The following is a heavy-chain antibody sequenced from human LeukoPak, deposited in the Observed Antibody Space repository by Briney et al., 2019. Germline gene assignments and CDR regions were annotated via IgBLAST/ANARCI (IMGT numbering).Heavy chain of an antibody. J-gene: IGHJ4*02. D-gene: IGHD2-15*01. Sequence: ASVKVSCTAPGYTFTGYYMHWVRQAPGQGLEWMGWINPNSGGTNYAQKFQGRVTMTGDTSISTAYMELSRLRSDDTAIYYCARGSQKGEGITPHDCWGQGTLVTVSS. CDR1: GYTFTGYY. CDR2: INPNSGGT. V-gene: IGHV1-2*02. CDR3: ARGSQKGEGITPHDC.